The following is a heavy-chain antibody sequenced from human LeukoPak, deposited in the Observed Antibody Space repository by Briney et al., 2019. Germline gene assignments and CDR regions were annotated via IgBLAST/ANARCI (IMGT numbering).Heavy chain of an antibody. Sequence: PSQTLSLTCTVSGGSISSGGYYWSWIRQHPGKGLEWIGYIYYSGSTYYNPSLKSRVTVSVDTSKDQFSLKLSSVTAADTAVYYCARVKGRYCSSTSCPYYYYYYGMDVWGQGTTVTVSS. V-gene: IGHV4-31*03. CDR1: GGSISSGGYY. D-gene: IGHD2-2*01. CDR2: IYYSGST. CDR3: ARVKGRYCSSTSCPYYYYYYGMDV. J-gene: IGHJ6*02.